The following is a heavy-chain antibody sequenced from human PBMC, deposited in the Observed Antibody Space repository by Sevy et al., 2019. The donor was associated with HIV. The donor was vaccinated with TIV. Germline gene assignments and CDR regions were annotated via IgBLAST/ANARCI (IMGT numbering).Heavy chain of an antibody. J-gene: IGHJ4*02. D-gene: IGHD3-22*01. Sequence: ASVKVSCKVSGYTLNEFSMHWVRQAPGKGLEWMTTFDPEDGDPEDGKTIYAQKFLGRVTVTEDTSTDTAYMELSSLRSEDTAVYYCATNKDYYDSSGYPFDYWGQGTLVTVSS. CDR1: GYTLNEFS. CDR3: ATNKDYYDSSGYPFDY. CDR2: FDPEDGDPEDGKT. V-gene: IGHV1-24*01.